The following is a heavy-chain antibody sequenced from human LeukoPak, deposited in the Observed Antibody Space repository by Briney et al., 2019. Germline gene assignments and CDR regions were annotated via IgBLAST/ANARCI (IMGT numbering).Heavy chain of an antibody. V-gene: IGHV3-48*02. CDR2: ISSSSSTI. CDR3: ARTYYYDSSGYGWFDP. D-gene: IGHD3-22*01. Sequence: PGGSLRLSCAASGFTFSSYSMYWVRQAPGKGLEWVSYISSSSSTIYYADSVKGRFTISRDNAKNSLYLQMNSLRDEDTAVYYCARTYYYDSSGYGWFDPWSQGTLVTVSS. CDR1: GFTFSSYS. J-gene: IGHJ5*02.